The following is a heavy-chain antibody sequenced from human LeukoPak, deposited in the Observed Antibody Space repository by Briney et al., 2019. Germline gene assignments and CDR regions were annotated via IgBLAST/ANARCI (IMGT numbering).Heavy chain of an antibody. J-gene: IGHJ6*03. V-gene: IGHV4-38-2*02. D-gene: IGHD6-13*01. CDR2: IYHSGST. CDR3: AREGLGYSSSWYARGPSDYYYYYMDV. CDR1: GYSISSGYY. Sequence: SETLSLTCTVSGYSISSGYYWGWIRQPPGKGLEWIGSIYHSGSTYYNPSLKSRVTISVDTSKNQFSLKLSSVTAADTAVYYCAREGLGYSSSWYARGPSDYYYYYMDVWGKGTTVTVSS.